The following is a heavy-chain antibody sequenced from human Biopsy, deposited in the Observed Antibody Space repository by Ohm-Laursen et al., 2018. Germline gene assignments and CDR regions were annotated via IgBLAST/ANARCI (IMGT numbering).Heavy chain of an antibody. V-gene: IGHV1-69*11. Sequence: SAVKVSCKASGGTFTNYAISWVRQAPGQGLEWMGRIIPILRTTAYAQTFLGRVTITADSPTSTVDMELTSLTSDDTAVYFCAREAIGYQLPCDDWGQGTQVTVSS. CDR1: GGTFTNYA. CDR2: IIPILRTT. J-gene: IGHJ4*02. CDR3: AREAIGYQLPCDD. D-gene: IGHD2-2*01.